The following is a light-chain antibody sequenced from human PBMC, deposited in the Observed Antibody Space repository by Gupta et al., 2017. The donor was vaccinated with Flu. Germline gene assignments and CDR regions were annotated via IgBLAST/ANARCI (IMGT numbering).Light chain of an antibody. V-gene: IGKV1-5*03. J-gene: IGKJ2*01. Sequence: DIQMTQSPYTLSESVVDRVTITCRASQSISSWLALYQQKPGKAPKLLIYKTSSLESGVPSRFSGSGSGTEFTLPISSLQPDDFATYYCQQYNSYSGTFGQGTKLEIK. CDR3: QQYNSYSGT. CDR1: QSISSW. CDR2: KTS.